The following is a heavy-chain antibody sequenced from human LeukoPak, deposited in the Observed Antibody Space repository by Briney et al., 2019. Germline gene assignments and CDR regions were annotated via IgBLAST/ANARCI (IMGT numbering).Heavy chain of an antibody. D-gene: IGHD2-21*02. J-gene: IGHJ6*02. CDR3: ARDCGGDCVYYYYGMDV. CDR2: ISSIGSTI. Sequence: GESLRLSCAASGFTFSDYYMSWIRQAPGKGLEWVAYISSIGSTIYYADSVKGRFTISRDNAKNSLYLQMNSLRVEDTAVYYCARDCGGDCVYYYYGMDVWGQGTTVTVS. CDR1: GFTFSDYY. V-gene: IGHV3-11*01.